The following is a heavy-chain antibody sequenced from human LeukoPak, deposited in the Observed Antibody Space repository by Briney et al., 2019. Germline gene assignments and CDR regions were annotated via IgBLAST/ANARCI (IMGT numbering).Heavy chain of an antibody. V-gene: IGHV4-59*08. CDR3: ARLGVMATMIDY. D-gene: IGHD5-24*01. CDR2: IYYSGST. Sequence: SETLSLTCTVSGGSISRYYWSWIRQPPGKGLEWLGYIYYSGSTNYNPSLKSRVTISVDTSKNQFSLKLSSVTAADTAVYYCARLGVMATMIDYWGQGTLVTVSS. CDR1: GGSISRYY. J-gene: IGHJ4*02.